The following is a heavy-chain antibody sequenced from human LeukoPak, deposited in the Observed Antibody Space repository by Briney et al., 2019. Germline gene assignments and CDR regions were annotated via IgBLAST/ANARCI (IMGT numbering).Heavy chain of an antibody. CDR2: IYYSGST. CDR3: ARRGDYGDYLSWFDP. CDR1: GGSINSYY. J-gene: IGHJ5*02. V-gene: IGHV4-59*08. Sequence: PSETLSLTCTVSGGSINSYYWSWIRQPPGKGLEWIGYIYYSGSTNYNPSLKSRVTISVDTSKNQFSLKLSSVTAADTAVYYCARRGDYGDYLSWFDPWGQGTLVTVSS. D-gene: IGHD4-17*01.